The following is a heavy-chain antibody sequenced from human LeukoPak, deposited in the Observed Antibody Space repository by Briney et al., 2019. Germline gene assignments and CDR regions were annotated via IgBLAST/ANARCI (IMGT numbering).Heavy chain of an antibody. V-gene: IGHV4-59*01. CDR1: GDSISGYY. CDR3: ARDSRGFTPGWFDD. CDR2: VYNSGST. J-gene: IGHJ4*02. D-gene: IGHD6-19*01. Sequence: PSETLSLTCTLSGDSISGYYWSCLRQPPGKRLEWIGYVYNSGSTHYNPSLRRRVTLSLHTSRNQFSLKLTSVTAAATAGYFFARDSRGFTPGWFDDWGQGTLVTVSS.